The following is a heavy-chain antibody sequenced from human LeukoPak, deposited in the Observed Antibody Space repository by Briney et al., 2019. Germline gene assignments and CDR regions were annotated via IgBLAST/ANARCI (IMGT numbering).Heavy chain of an antibody. Sequence: PGGSLRLSCVSSEFTFSSYSMYWVRQAPGKGLEWVSYIGSLSTYTHYADSVKGRFTISRDNDKKLLYLQMNSLRVEDTAVYYCAKEVGYDSSGYHFDYWGQGTLVTVSS. CDR2: IGSLSTYT. J-gene: IGHJ4*02. CDR1: EFTFSSYS. D-gene: IGHD3-22*01. CDR3: AKEVGYDSSGYHFDY. V-gene: IGHV3-21*01.